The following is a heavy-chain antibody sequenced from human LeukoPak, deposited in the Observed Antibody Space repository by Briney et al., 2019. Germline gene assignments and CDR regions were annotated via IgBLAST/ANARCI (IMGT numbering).Heavy chain of an antibody. CDR1: GGSIGNHY. V-gene: IGHV4-59*11. Sequence: ETLSVTCTVSGGSIGNHYWSWIRQPPGKGLEWIGYIYYSGSTNYNPSLKSRVTISVDTPKNQFSLKLSSVTAADTAVYYCARGSNLLDYWGQGTLVTVSS. D-gene: IGHD2-15*01. J-gene: IGHJ4*02. CDR2: IYYSGST. CDR3: ARGSNLLDY.